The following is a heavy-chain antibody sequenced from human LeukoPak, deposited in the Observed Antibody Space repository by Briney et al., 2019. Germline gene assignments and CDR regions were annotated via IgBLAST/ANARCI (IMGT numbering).Heavy chain of an antibody. CDR1: GSSVSSNY. Sequence: GRSLRLSCAASGSSVSSNYMTWVRQAPGERLERVSVIHSGGRAYYADSVKGRLTPSQDNSLNTMDLQMYSLRVQDTAVYYCVGVETITMVRGASGDVWGKGTTVTVSS. D-gene: IGHD3-10*01. V-gene: IGHV3-66*02. CDR2: IHSGGRA. CDR3: VGVETITMVRGASGDV. J-gene: IGHJ6*04.